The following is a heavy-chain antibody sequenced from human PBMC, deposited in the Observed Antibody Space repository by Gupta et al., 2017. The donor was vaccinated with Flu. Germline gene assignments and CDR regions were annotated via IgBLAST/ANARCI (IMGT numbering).Heavy chain of an antibody. V-gene: IGHV3-21*06. CDR3: AKNRASGTTKGSFAI. CDR1: TFDSFT. D-gene: IGHD1-1*01. CDR2: ISRISRFT. J-gene: IGHJ3*02. Sequence: TFDSFTMHWVRQAPGKGLEWVSSISRISRFTFFADSVKGRFTISRDNAKNSVYLQMNNLRGEDTALYYCAKNRASGTTKGSFAIWGQGKMVT.